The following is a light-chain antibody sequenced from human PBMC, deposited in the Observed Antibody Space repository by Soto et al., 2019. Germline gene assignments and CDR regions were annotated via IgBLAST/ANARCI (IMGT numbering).Light chain of an antibody. CDR3: MESIQLP. CDR1: HSLLHSDGKTY. J-gene: IGKJ4*01. Sequence: DIVMTQTPLSLSVTPGQPASISCKSSHSLLHSDGKTYVYGYLQETGQPPQLLNYEVTNRFSGVPDRFSGCGSGTDFTLKISRVEAEDVGVYYCMESIQLPFGGGTKVEIK. CDR2: EVT. V-gene: IGKV2D-29*01.